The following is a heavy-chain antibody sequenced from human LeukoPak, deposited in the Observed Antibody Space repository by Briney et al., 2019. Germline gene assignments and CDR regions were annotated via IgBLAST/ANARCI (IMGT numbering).Heavy chain of an antibody. CDR1: GGSISSGGYY. J-gene: IGHJ4*02. CDR2: INHSGST. CDR3: ARAIVAGTSLFDY. V-gene: IGHV4-39*07. Sequence: PSETLSLTCTVSGGSISSGGYYWSWIRQPPGKGLEWIGEINHSGSTNYNPSLKSRVTISVDTSKNQFSLKLSSVTAADTAVYHCARAIVAGTSLFDYWGQGTLVTVSS. D-gene: IGHD6-19*01.